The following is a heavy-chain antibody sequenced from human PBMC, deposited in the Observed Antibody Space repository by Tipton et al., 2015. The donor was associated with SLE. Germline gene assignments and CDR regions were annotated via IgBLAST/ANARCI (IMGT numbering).Heavy chain of an antibody. V-gene: IGHV1-69*18. D-gene: IGHD3-10*01. J-gene: IGHJ6*02. CDR2: IIPIFGTA. CDR1: GGTFSSYA. Sequence: QLVQSGAEVKKPGASVKVSCKASGGTFSSYAISWVRQAPGQGLEWMGRIIPIFGTANYAQKFQGRVTITADESTSTAYMELSSLRSEDTAVYYCARDQNYYGSGTQGFVDVWGQGTTVTVSS. CDR3: ARDQNYYGSGTQGFVDV.